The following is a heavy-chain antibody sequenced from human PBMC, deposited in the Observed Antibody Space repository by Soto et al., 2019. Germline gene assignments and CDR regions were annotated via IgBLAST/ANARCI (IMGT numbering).Heavy chain of an antibody. CDR2: IKQDGSEQ. J-gene: IGHJ6*02. CDR1: GFTFSGYW. Sequence: EVQLVESGGGLVQPGGSLRLSCAASGFTFSGYWMSWVRQAPGKGLEWVANIKQDGSEQFYVDSVKGRFTISRDNAKNSLYLQMHSLRAEDTAGYYCAREAVWGQGTTVTVSS. V-gene: IGHV3-7*05. CDR3: AREAV.